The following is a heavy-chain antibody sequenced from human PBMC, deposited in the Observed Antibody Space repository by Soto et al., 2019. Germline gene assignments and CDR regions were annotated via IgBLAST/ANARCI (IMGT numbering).Heavy chain of an antibody. J-gene: IGHJ4*02. CDR1: GYNFIENA. Sequence: QVQLVQSGADVKKPGASVKVSCKTSGYNFIENAVHWVRQAPGQGLEWMEWINCDNGNTKYSRKMQGRLTISRDKSATTVYMELSALTSEDTAVYFCARDDVGSAWPYWGQGTLVSVSS. CDR2: INCDNGNT. V-gene: IGHV1-3*01. D-gene: IGHD6-19*01. CDR3: ARDDVGSAWPY.